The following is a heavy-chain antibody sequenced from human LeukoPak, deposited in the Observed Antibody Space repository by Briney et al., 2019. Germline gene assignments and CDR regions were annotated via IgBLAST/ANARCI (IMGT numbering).Heavy chain of an antibody. D-gene: IGHD3-10*01. CDR3: VRESSGSYLAY. J-gene: IGHJ4*02. CDR1: GFTVSSNY. V-gene: IGHV3-53*01. Sequence: PGGSLRLSCAASGFTVSSNYMSWVRQAPGKGLEWVSVIYSGDNTYYADSVKGRFTISRDNSKNTLYLQMNSLRAEDTAVYYCVRESSGSYLAYWGQGTLVTVSS. CDR2: IYSGDNT.